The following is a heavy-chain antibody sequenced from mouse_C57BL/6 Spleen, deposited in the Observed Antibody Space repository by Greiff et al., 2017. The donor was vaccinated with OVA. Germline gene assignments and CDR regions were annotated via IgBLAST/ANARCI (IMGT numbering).Heavy chain of an antibody. J-gene: IGHJ2*01. CDR3: ARRGYGSSFHYFDY. CDR1: GYTFTSYW. D-gene: IGHD1-1*01. V-gene: IGHV1-55*01. CDR2: IYPGSGST. Sequence: QVHVKQPGAELVKPGASVKMSCKASGYTFTSYWITWVKQRPGQGLEWIGDIYPGSGSTNYNEKFKSKATLTVDTSSSTAYMQLSSLTSEDSAVYYCARRGYGSSFHYFDYWGQGTTLTVSS.